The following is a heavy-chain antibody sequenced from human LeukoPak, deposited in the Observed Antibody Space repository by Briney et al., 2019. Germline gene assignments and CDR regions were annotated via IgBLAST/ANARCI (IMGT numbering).Heavy chain of an antibody. V-gene: IGHV3-23*01. CDR2: ISGSGGST. CDR3: AKGAPGYYYYGMDV. Sequence: PGGSLRLSCAASGFTFSSYGMHWVRQAPGKGLEWVSAISGSGGSTYYADSVKGRFTISRDNSKNTLYLQMNSLRAEDTAVYYCAKGAPGYYYYGMDVWGKGTTVTVSS. CDR1: GFTFSSYG. J-gene: IGHJ6*04.